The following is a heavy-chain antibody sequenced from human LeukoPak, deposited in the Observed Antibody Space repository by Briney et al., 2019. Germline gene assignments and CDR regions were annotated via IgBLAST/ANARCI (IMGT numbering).Heavy chain of an antibody. J-gene: IGHJ4*02. CDR3: ARVGVVGAIHFDY. CDR1: GFTFSSYA. Sequence: GGSLRLSCAASGFTFSSYAMHWVRQAPGKGLEWVAVISYDGSNKYYADSVKGRFTISTDNAKNSLYLQMNSLRSEDTAVYYCARVGVVGAIHFDYWGQGTLVTVSS. D-gene: IGHD1-26*01. CDR2: ISYDGSNK. V-gene: IGHV3-30*04.